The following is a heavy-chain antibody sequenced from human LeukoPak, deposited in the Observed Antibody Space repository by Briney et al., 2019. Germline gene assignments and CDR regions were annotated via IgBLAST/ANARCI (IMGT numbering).Heavy chain of an antibody. CDR2: INHSGST. D-gene: IGHD2-21*02. J-gene: IGHJ5*02. CDR3: ARAVGPGGDGKLNWFDP. Sequence: SETLSLTCAVYGGSFSGYYWSWIRQPPGKGLEWIGEINHSGSTNHNPSLKSRVTISVDTSKNQFSLKLSSVTAADTAVYYCARAVGPGGDGKLNWFDPWGQGALVTVSS. CDR1: GGSFSGYY. V-gene: IGHV4-34*01.